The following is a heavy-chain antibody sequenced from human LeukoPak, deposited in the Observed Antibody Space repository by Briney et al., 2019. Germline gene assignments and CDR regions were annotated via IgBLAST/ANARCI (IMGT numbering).Heavy chain of an antibody. J-gene: IGHJ6*03. CDR1: GFTFSSYW. V-gene: IGHV3-7*01. CDR2: INQDGSEK. CDR3: ARERAAAENYMDV. Sequence: GGSLRLSCAASGFTFSSYWMSWVRQAPGKGLEWVANINQDGSEKYYVDSVKGRFTISRDNAKNSLYLQMNSLTVEDTAVYYCARERAAAENYMDVWGNRTTVTVSS. D-gene: IGHD6-13*01.